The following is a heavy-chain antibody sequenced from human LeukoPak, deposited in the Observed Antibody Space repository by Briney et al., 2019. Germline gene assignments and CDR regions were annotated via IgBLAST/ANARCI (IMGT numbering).Heavy chain of an antibody. V-gene: IGHV4-30-2*01. CDR1: GGSISSGGYS. J-gene: IGHJ4*02. D-gene: IGHD1-26*01. CDR2: IYHSGST. Sequence: PSETLSLTCAVSGGSISSGGYSWSWIRQPPGTGLEWIGYIYHSGSTYYNPSLKSRVTISVDRSKNQFSLKLSSVTAADTAVYYCARGGSGGSYFDYWGQGTLVTVSS. CDR3: ARGGSGGSYFDY.